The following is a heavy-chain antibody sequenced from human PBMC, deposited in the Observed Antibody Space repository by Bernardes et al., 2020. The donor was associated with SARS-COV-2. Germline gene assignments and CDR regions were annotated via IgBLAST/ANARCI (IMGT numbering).Heavy chain of an antibody. J-gene: IGHJ4*02. Sequence: GSLRLSCVASGLTVSSNYMTWVRQAPGKGLEWVSVIYRGGNTYYADSVKARFTISRDNSKNTLFLQMNSLRAEDTAVYYCARRLATGWHLDYWGQGSLVTVSS. CDR1: GLTVSSNY. CDR2: IYRGGNT. V-gene: IGHV3-66*01. CDR3: ARRLATGWHLDY. D-gene: IGHD6-19*01.